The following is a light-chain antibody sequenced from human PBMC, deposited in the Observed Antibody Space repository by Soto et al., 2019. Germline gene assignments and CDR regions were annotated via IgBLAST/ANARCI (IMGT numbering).Light chain of an antibody. CDR2: AAS. CDR1: QGIRND. CDR3: LKHNVNPPT. Sequence: DIQMTQSPSSLSASVGDRVIITCRASQGIRNDLGWYQQKPGKAPKRLIYAASSLQSGVPSRFSGSGSGTEFTHTTSTLRHDDFAIFYCLKHNVNPPTFGQGTKGETK. V-gene: IGKV1-17*01. J-gene: IGKJ1*01.